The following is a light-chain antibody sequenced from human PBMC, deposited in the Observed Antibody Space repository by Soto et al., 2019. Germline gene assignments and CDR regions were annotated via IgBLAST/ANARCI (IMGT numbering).Light chain of an antibody. CDR3: QQRSDWPPFT. CDR1: QSIFHSANNKNY. CDR2: WAS. V-gene: IGKV4-1*01. Sequence: DIVMTQSPDSLAVSLGERATINCRSSQSIFHSANNKNYLAWYQQKPGQPPKLLISWASTRDSGVPGRFSGSGSGTDFTLTISSLEPEDFAVYYCQQRSDWPPFTFGPGTKVDIK. J-gene: IGKJ3*01.